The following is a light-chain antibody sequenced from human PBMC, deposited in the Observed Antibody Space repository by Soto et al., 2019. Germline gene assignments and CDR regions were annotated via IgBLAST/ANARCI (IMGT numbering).Light chain of an antibody. Sequence: EIVLTQSPGTLSLSPGEIATLSCRASQSVSSSYLVWYQQKPGQAPRLLIYGTSSMATGIPDRFSGSGSGTDFTLTISRLEPEDFAVYYCQQYGNSPYTFGQGTKLEIK. CDR1: QSVSSSY. CDR2: GTS. V-gene: IGKV3-20*01. J-gene: IGKJ2*01. CDR3: QQYGNSPYT.